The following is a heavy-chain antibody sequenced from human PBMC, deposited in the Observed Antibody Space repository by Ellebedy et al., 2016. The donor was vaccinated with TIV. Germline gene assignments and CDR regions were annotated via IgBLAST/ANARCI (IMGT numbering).Heavy chain of an antibody. J-gene: IGHJ6*02. V-gene: IGHV4-39*07. D-gene: IGHD5-12*01. Sequence: GSLRLXXTVSGGSISSSSYYWGWIRQHPGKGLEWIGSIYHSGSTYYNPSLKSRVTISVDTSKNQFSLKLSSVTAADTAVYYCARDRIVATIRDYYYYGMDVWGQGTTVTVSS. CDR3: ARDRIVATIRDYYYYGMDV. CDR2: IYHSGST. CDR1: GGSISSSSYY.